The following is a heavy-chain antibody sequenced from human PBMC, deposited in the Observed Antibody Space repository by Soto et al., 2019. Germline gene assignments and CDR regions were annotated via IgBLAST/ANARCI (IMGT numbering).Heavy chain of an antibody. J-gene: IGHJ5*01. D-gene: IGHD3-3*01. CDR1: GGSITNNNYY. Sequence: SETLSLTCTVSGGSITNNNYYWGWVRQPPGMGLEWIGNIYYSATTYYNPSLKSRVTISADTSRNQVSLNVNSVTAADTAVYYCARLAAYDFWRGGNWIDSWGQGTLVTVSS. V-gene: IGHV4-39*01. CDR3: ARLAAYDFWRGGNWIDS. CDR2: IYYSATT.